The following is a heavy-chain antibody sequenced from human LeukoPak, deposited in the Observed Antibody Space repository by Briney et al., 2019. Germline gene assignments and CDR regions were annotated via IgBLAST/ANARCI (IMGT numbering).Heavy chain of an antibody. CDR2: INSDGSST. V-gene: IGHV3-74*01. CDR3: ARGYYGSGSYSLHYYYYYMDV. CDR1: GFTFSSYW. J-gene: IGHJ6*03. D-gene: IGHD3-10*01. Sequence: GGSLRLSCAASGFTFSSYWMHWVRQAPGKGLVWVSRINSDGSSTSYADSVKGRFTISRDNAKNTLYLQMNSLRAEDTAVYYCARGYYGSGSYSLHYYYYYMDVWGKGTTVTISS.